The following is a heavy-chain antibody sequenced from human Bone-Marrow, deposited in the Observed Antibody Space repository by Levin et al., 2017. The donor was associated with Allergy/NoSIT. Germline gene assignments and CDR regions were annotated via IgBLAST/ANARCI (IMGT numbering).Heavy chain of an antibody. D-gene: IGHD3-10*01. CDR1: VGSFSGYY. CDR2: IDHSGST. J-gene: IGHJ4*02. V-gene: IGHV4-34*01. CDR3: ARIERREGVPYFDY. Sequence: MPSETLSLTCAVYVGSFSGYYWSWIRQPPGKGLEWIGEIDHSGSTNYNPSLKSRVSMSVDTSKNQFSLKLSSVTAADTAVYYCARIERREGVPYFDYWGQGTRVTVSS.